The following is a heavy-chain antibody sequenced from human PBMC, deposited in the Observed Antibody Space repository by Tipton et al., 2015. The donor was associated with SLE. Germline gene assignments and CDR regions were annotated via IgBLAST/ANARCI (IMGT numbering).Heavy chain of an antibody. CDR2: VSYDGSHK. Sequence: SLRLSCAASGFTFSSYAMHWVRQAPGKGLEWVSVVSYDGSHKYYADSVKDRFTISRDNAKNTLFLEMNSLRVDDTAVYYCASLSAPSDYWGQGTLVTVSS. CDR1: GFTFSSYA. CDR3: ASLSAPSDY. V-gene: IGHV3-30*04. J-gene: IGHJ4*02.